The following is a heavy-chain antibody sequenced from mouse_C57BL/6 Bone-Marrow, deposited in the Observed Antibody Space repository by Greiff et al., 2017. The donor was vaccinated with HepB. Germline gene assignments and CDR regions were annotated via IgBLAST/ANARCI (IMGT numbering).Heavy chain of an antibody. J-gene: IGHJ3*01. Sequence: QVQLKQSGAELARPGASVKLSCKASGYTFTGYGISWVKQRTGQGLEWIGEIYPRSGNTYYNEKFKGKATLTADKSSSTAYMELRSLTSEDSAVYFCAREDYGSSPFAYWGQGTLVTVSA. CDR3: AREDYGSSPFAY. CDR2: IYPRSGNT. CDR1: GYTFTGYG. V-gene: IGHV1-81*01. D-gene: IGHD1-1*01.